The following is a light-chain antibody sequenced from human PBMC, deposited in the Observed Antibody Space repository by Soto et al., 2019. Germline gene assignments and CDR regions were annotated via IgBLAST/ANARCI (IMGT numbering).Light chain of an antibody. CDR2: GAS. V-gene: IGKV3-20*01. CDR3: QQYGNSPLT. CDR1: QSVSNNY. Sequence: EIVLTQSPGTLSVSPGERATLSCRASQSVSNNYLAWYQQKHGQAPRLLIYGASNRDTGIPDRFSGSGSGTDCTLTISRLEPEDFAVYYCQQYGNSPLTFGGGTKVDIK. J-gene: IGKJ4*01.